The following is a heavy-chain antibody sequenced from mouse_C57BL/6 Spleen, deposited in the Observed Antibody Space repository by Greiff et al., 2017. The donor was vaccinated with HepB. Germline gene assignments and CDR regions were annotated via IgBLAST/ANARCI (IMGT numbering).Heavy chain of an antibody. CDR1: GYTFTDYY. D-gene: IGHD2-4*01. Sequence: EVQLQQSGPELVKPGASVKISCKASGYTFTDYYMNWVKQSHGKSLEWIGDINPNNGGTSYNQKFKGKATLTVDKSSSTAYMELRSLTSADSAVYYCARALLYDDDEGDDLGYWGQGTTLTVSS. J-gene: IGHJ2*01. CDR3: ARALLYDDDEGDDLGY. V-gene: IGHV1-26*01. CDR2: INPNNGGT.